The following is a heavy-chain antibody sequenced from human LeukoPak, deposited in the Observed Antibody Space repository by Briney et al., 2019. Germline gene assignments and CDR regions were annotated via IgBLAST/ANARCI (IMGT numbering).Heavy chain of an antibody. V-gene: IGHV4-39*07. CDR2: IYYSGST. CDR1: GGSISSYY. J-gene: IGHJ4*02. D-gene: IGHD3-22*01. Sequence: SETLSLTCTVSGGSISSYYWSWIRQPPGKGLEWIGSIYYSGSTYYNPSLKSRVTISVDTSKNQFSLKLSSVTAADTAVYYCARGPQYYYDSSGYYGIFDYWGQGTLVTVSS. CDR3: ARGPQYYYDSSGYYGIFDY.